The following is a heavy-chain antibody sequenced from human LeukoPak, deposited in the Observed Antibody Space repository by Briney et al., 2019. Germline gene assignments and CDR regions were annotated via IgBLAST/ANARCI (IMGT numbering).Heavy chain of an antibody. CDR3: ARGDGVYVY. V-gene: IGHV3-53*01. CDR1: GFTVSSNY. CDR2: IYFGGTT. J-gene: IGHJ4*02. Sequence: GGSLRLSCAASGFTVSSNYTTWVRQAPGQGLEWVSVIYFGGTTYYADSVKGRFTISRDSSKNTVYLQMNSLRVEGTAVYYCARGDGVYVYWGQGTLVTVSS. D-gene: IGHD5/OR15-5a*01.